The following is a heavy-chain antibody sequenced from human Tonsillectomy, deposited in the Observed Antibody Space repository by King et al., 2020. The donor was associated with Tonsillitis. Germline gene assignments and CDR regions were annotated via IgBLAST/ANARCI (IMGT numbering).Heavy chain of an antibody. D-gene: IGHD3-10*01. CDR3: ARDRAPMGIVDVFNI. V-gene: IGHV1-69*12. J-gene: IGHJ3*02. CDR2: IIPIFGTA. Sequence: QLVQSGAEVKKPGSSVRVSCKASGGNFISYGISWVRQAPGQGLEWMGGIIPIFGTANYAQKFQGRVTITADESTSIAYMELSSLRSEDTAMYYCARDRAPMGIVDVFNIGGQGTMVTVSS. CDR1: GGNFISYG.